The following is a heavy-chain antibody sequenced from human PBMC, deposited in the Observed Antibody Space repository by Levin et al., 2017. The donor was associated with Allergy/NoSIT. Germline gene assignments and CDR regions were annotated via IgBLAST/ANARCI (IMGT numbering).Heavy chain of an antibody. CDR3: AKATGTGRPSQPDF. D-gene: IGHD2-8*02. CDR1: GFTFSSYA. J-gene: IGHJ4*02. Sequence: PGGSLRLSCAASGFTFSSYAMSLVRQAPGKGLEWVSTINVSGSRRYYADSVKGRFTISRDNSKNTLYLQMNSLRAEETALYYCAKATGTGRPSQPDFWGQGTLVTVSS. CDR2: INVSGSRR. V-gene: IGHV3-23*01.